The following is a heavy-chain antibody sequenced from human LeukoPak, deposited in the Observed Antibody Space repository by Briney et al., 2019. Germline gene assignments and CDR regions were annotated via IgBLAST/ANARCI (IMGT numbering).Heavy chain of an antibody. J-gene: IGHJ4*02. V-gene: IGHV4-39*01. CDR3: ARHRTQGQVVVAAPFDY. CDR1: GGSISSSSYY. CDR2: IYYSGST. Sequence: SETLSLTCTVSGGSISSSSYYWGWIRQPPGKGLEWIGSIYYSGSTYYNPSLKSRVTISVDTSKNQFSLKLSSVTAADTAVYYCARHRTQGQVVVAAPFDYWGQGTLVTVSS. D-gene: IGHD2-15*01.